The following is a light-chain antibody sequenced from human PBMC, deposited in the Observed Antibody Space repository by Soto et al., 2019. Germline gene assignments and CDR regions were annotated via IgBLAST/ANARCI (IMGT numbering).Light chain of an antibody. Sequence: EIVLTQSPGTLSLSPGERATLSCRASQSVGSSLSWYQQKPGQAPRLLFYGASNRATAIPDRFSGSGFGTDSTLTITRLEPEDFAVYYCQQYGDSPQPFGPGTKVEV. CDR3: QQYGDSPQP. V-gene: IGKV3-20*01. CDR1: QSVGSS. J-gene: IGKJ1*01. CDR2: GAS.